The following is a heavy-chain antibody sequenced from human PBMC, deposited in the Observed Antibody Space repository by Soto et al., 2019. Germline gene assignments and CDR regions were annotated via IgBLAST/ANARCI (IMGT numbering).Heavy chain of an antibody. CDR3: ASHGYCGGDCYIIALSSGAFDI. V-gene: IGHV1-69*01. CDR1: GGTFSSYA. Sequence: QVQLVQSGAEVKKPGSSVKVSCKASGGTFSSYAISWVRQAPGQGLEWMGGIIPIFGTANYAQKFQGRVTITADESTSTAYMELSSLRSEDTAVYYCASHGYCGGDCYIIALSSGAFDIWGQGTMVTVSS. D-gene: IGHD2-21*02. J-gene: IGHJ3*02. CDR2: IIPIFGTA.